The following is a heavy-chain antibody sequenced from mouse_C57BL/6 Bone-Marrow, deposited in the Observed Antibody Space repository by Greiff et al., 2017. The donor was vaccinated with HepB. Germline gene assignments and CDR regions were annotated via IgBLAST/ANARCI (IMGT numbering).Heavy chain of an antibody. V-gene: IGHV1-26*01. D-gene: IGHD3-2*02. J-gene: IGHJ2*01. CDR1: GYTFTDYY. CDR3: ARGLRQLRYVVFDY. CDR2: INPNNGGT. Sequence: EVQLQQSGPELVKPGASVKISCKASGYTFTDYYMNWVKQSHGKSLEWIGDINPNNGGTSYNQKFKGKATLTVDKSSSTAYMELRSLTSEDSAVYYCARGLRQLRYVVFDYWGQGTTLTVSS.